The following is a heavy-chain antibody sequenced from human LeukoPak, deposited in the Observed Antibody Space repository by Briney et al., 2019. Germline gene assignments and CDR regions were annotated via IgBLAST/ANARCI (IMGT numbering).Heavy chain of an antibody. CDR1: GGTFSSYA. CDR2: IIPIFGTA. CDR3: ARDSVEMATITAFDY. J-gene: IGHJ4*02. Sequence: ASVKVSCKASGGTFSSYAISWVRQAPGQGLEWMGGIIPIFGTANYAQKFQGRVTITADESTSTAYMELSSLRSEDTAVYYCARDSVEMATITAFDYWGQGTLSPSPQ. V-gene: IGHV1-69*13. D-gene: IGHD5-24*01.